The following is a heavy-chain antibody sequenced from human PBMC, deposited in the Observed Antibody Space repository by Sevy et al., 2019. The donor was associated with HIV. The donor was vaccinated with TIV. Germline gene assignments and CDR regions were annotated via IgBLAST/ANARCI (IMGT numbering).Heavy chain of an antibody. D-gene: IGHD3-22*01. J-gene: IGHJ4*02. CDR3: AKDFSDVYYYDSYAAVDY. CDR2: VNSVGLIT. Sequence: GGSLRLSCAVSGSSFSHSYMHWVRQSPGKGLMWVSRVNSVGLITTYADSVKGRFTISRDNARHTVYLQMNSLRADDTAVYYWAKDFSDVYYYDSYAAVDYWGQGTLVTVSS. CDR1: GSSFSHSY. V-gene: IGHV3-74*01.